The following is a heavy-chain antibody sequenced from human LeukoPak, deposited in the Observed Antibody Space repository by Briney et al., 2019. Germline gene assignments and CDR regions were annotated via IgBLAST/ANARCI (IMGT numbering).Heavy chain of an antibody. J-gene: IGHJ4*02. D-gene: IGHD4-17*01. Sequence: PGGSLRLSCAASGFTFSSYGMHWVRQAPGKGLEWVAVIWYDGSNKYYADSVKGRFTISRDNAKNTLYLQMNSLRVEDTAVYYCARDFAGDRDYWGQGTLVTVSS. CDR2: IWYDGSNK. V-gene: IGHV3-33*01. CDR3: ARDFAGDRDY. CDR1: GFTFSSYG.